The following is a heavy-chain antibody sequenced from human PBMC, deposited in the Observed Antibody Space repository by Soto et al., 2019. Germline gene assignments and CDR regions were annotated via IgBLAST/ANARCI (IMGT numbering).Heavy chain of an antibody. V-gene: IGHV3-23*01. D-gene: IGHD3-22*01. CDR1: GFTFSTYA. Sequence: EVQLLESGGGLVQPGGSLRLSCAASGFTFSTYAMSWVRQAPGKGLEWVSAISSGGTSTYYADSVKGRFTISRDNSKNTLFLQMISLRAEDTAIYYCAKDGPGFYDTSSRGYWGQGTLVTVSS. J-gene: IGHJ4*02. CDR2: ISSGGTST. CDR3: AKDGPGFYDTSSRGY.